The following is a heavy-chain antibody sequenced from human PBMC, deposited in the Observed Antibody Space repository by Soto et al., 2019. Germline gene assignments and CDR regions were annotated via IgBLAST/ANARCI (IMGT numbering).Heavy chain of an antibody. V-gene: IGHV3-48*01. CDR2: ISSSSSTI. CDR3: AGTYCSSTSCYAGGDY. J-gene: IGHJ4*02. D-gene: IGHD2-2*01. CDR1: GFTFSSYS. Sequence: GGSLRLSCAASGFTFSSYSMNWVRQAPGKGLEWVSYISSSSSTIYYADSVKGRFTISRDNAKNSLYLQMNSLRAEDTAVYYWAGTYCSSTSCYAGGDYWGQGTLVTVSS.